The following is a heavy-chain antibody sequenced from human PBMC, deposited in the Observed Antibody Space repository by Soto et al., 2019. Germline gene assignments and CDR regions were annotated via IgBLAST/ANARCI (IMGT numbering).Heavy chain of an antibody. D-gene: IGHD2-15*01. V-gene: IGHV5-10-1*01. CDR1: GYSFTTHW. J-gene: IGHJ4*02. Sequence: ESLKISCKASGYSFTTHWISWVRQMPGKGLEWMGRLDPIDSYTNYSPSFQGHVTITVDKSISTAYLQWSSLKASDTAMYYCGQTPHGGSHIDDWGQGTLVTVSS. CDR2: LDPIDSYT. CDR3: GQTPHGGSHIDD.